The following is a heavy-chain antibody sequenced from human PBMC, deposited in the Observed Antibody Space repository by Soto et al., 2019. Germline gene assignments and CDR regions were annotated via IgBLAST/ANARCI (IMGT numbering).Heavy chain of an antibody. D-gene: IGHD1-26*01. Sequence: QITLKESGPTLVKPTQTLTLTCTFSGFSLTTSGVGVGWIRQPPGKALEWLSLVYWNDDKHYSPSLNNRLTITKDTSKNQVVLTMTNMDPVDTGTYYSARRVMGGLNFQHWGQGTLVTVS. CDR2: VYWNDDK. CDR1: GFSLTTSGVG. V-gene: IGHV2-5*01. J-gene: IGHJ1*01. CDR3: ARRVMGGLNFQH.